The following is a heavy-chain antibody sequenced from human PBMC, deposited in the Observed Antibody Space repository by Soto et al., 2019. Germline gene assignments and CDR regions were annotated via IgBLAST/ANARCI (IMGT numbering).Heavy chain of an antibody. D-gene: IGHD2-2*01. V-gene: IGHV3-33*01. CDR2: IWYDGSNK. CDR3: ARTGYQLLYFDY. J-gene: IGHJ4*02. Sequence: GGSPRLSCAASGFTFSSDGMHWVRQAPGKGLEWVAVIWYDGSNKYYADSVKGRFTISRDNSKNTLYLQMNSLRAEDTAVYYCARTGYQLLYFDYWGQGTLVTVSS. CDR1: GFTFSSDG.